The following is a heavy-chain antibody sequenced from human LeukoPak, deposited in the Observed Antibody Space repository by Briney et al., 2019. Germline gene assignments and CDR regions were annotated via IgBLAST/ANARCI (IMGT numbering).Heavy chain of an antibody. V-gene: IGHV3-23*01. CDR2: ISGSDGST. J-gene: IGHJ4*02. Sequence: GGSLRLSCAASGFPFSTYAMSWGRQAPGKGLEWVSAISGSDGSTYYADSVKGRFTISKDKSKNTLYLQMNSLRAEDTAVYYCAKAAPVVVPAALIDYWGQGTLVTVSS. CDR1: GFPFSTYA. CDR3: AKAAPVVVPAALIDY. D-gene: IGHD2-2*01.